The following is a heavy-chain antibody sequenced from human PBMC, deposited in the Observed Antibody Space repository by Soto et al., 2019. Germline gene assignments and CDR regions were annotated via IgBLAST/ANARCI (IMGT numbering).Heavy chain of an antibody. Sequence: QLQLQESGPGLVKPSETLSLTCTVSGGSISSSSYYWGWIRQPPGKGLEWIGSIYYSGSTYYNPSLKSRVTISVDTSKNQFSLKLGSVTAADTAVYYCATTSLRAYSSSSERADFDYWGQGTLVTVSS. CDR2: IYYSGST. D-gene: IGHD6-6*01. CDR3: ATTSLRAYSSSSERADFDY. V-gene: IGHV4-39*01. CDR1: GGSISSSSYY. J-gene: IGHJ4*02.